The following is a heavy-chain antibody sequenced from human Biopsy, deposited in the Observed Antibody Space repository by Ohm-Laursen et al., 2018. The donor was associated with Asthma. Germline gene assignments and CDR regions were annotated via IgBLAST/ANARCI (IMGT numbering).Heavy chain of an antibody. CDR3: ARDGTDMNEAMPKDY. D-gene: IGHD2-2*01. Sequence: GSLRLSCTASGFTFSSYSMNWVRQAPGKGLEWVSSISSSSSYIYYADSVKGQFTISRDNAKNSLYLQMNSLRAEDTAVYYCARDGTDMNEAMPKDYWGQGTLVTVSS. J-gene: IGHJ4*02. V-gene: IGHV3-21*01. CDR1: GFTFSSYS. CDR2: ISSSSSYI.